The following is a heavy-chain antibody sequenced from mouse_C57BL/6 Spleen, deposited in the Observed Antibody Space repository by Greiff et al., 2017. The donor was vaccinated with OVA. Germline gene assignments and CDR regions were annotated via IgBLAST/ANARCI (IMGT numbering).Heavy chain of an antibody. V-gene: IGHV1-26*01. Sequence: VQLKQSGPELVKPGASVKISCKASGYTFTDYYMNWVKQSHGKSLEWIGDINPNNGGTSYNQKFKGKATLTVDKSSSTAYMELRSLTSEDSAVYYCARGGNYFYYAMDYWGQGTSVTVSS. CDR2: INPNNGGT. D-gene: IGHD2-1*01. CDR1: GYTFTDYY. J-gene: IGHJ4*01. CDR3: ARGGNYFYYAMDY.